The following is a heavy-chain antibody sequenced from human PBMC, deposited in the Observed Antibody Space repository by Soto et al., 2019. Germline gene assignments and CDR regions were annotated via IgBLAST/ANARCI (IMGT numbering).Heavy chain of an antibody. CDR2: ISYDGSNK. CDR3: AKDRRLRFLEWPPRMYYYYGMDV. V-gene: IGHV3-30*18. J-gene: IGHJ6*02. Sequence: PGGSLRLSCAASGFTFSSYSMNWVRQAPGKGLEWVAVISYDGSNKYYADSVKGRFTISRDNSKNTLYLQMNSLRAEDTAVYYCAKDRRLRFLEWPPRMYYYYGMDVWGQGTTVTVSS. CDR1: GFTFSSYS. D-gene: IGHD3-3*01.